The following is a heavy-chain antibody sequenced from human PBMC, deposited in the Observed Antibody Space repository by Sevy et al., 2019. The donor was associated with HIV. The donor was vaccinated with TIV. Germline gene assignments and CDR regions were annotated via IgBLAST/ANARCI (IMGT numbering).Heavy chain of an antibody. CDR1: GGSISSGSYY. V-gene: IGHV4-39*01. Sequence: SETLSLTCTVSGGSISSGSYYWGWIRQPPGKGLEWIGTMYYDGSAYYNPSLQSRVSMSVDTSKNQFSLNLSSVTAADTAVYFCARGEDSAMIDYWGQGTLVTVS. CDR2: MYYDGSA. J-gene: IGHJ4*02. D-gene: IGHD5-18*01. CDR3: ARGEDSAMIDY.